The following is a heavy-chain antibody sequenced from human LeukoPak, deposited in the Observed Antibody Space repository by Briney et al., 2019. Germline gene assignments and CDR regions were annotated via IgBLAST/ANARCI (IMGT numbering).Heavy chain of an antibody. Sequence: PSETLSLTCAVYGGSFSGYYWSWIRQPPGKGLEWIGEINHSGSTNYNPSLKSRVTISVDTSKNQSSLKLSSVTAADTAVYYCASCWGPAAGTSCWFDPWGQGTLVTVSS. D-gene: IGHD6-13*01. V-gene: IGHV4-34*01. CDR1: GGSFSGYY. J-gene: IGHJ5*02. CDR3: ASCWGPAAGTSCWFDP. CDR2: INHSGST.